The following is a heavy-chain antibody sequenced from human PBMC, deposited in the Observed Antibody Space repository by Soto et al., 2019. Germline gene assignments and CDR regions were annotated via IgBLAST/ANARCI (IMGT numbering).Heavy chain of an antibody. V-gene: IGHV5-51*03. J-gene: IGHJ4*02. CDR2: IYPDDSAT. D-gene: IGHD6-13*01. CDR1: GYRFPNYW. CDR3: ARWTFIAAAGSGGCVFDV. Sequence: DGELVQSGAEVKKPGESLKISCMGSGYRFPNYWIAWVRQMPGKGLEWMGIIYPDDSATRYSPSFQGQVTISVDKSISTAYLQWNSLTASDSAMSYCARWTFIAAAGSGGCVFDVWGQGTLVTVSS.